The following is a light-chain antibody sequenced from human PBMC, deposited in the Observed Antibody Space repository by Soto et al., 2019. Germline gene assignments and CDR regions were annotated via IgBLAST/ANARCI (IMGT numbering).Light chain of an antibody. CDR1: QGISGY. Sequence: DIQLTQSPSFLSASVGDRFTITCRAIQGISGYLAWYQQTPGKAPKLLIYDASSLESGVPSRFSGSGSGTEFTLTITSLQPDDSATYYCQHYNSYSRTFGQGTKVDIK. J-gene: IGKJ1*01. V-gene: IGKV1-9*01. CDR3: QHYNSYSRT. CDR2: DAS.